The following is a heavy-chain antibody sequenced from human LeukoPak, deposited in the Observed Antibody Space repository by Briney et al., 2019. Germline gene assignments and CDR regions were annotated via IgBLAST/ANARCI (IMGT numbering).Heavy chain of an antibody. J-gene: IGHJ5*02. CDR1: GFTFSSYG. V-gene: IGHV3-33*01. CDR2: IWYDGSNK. D-gene: IGHD3-3*01. Sequence: GGSLRLSCAASGFTFSSYGMHWVRQAPGKGLEWVAVIWYDGSNKYYADSVKGRFTISRDNSKNTLYLQMNSLRAEDTAVYYCARDGLSDYDFWSGYFPPKNENWFDPWGQGTLVTVSS. CDR3: ARDGLSDYDFWSGYFPPKNENWFDP.